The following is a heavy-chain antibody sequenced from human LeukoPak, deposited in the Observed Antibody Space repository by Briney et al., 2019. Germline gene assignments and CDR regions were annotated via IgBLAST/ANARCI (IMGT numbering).Heavy chain of an antibody. CDR1: GFTFSSYW. D-gene: IGHD3-22*01. CDR3: ARDGDYYDSSGYAY. CDR2: INSDGSST. V-gene: IGHV3-74*01. Sequence: GGSLRLSCAASGFTFSSYWMHWVRQAPGKGLAWVSRINSDGSSTSYADSVKGRFTISRDNAKNTLYLQMNSLRAEDTAVYYCARDGDYYDSSGYAYWGQGTMVTVSS. J-gene: IGHJ3*01.